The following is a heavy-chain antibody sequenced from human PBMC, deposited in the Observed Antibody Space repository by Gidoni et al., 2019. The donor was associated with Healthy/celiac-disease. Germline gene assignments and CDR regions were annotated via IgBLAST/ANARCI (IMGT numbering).Heavy chain of an antibody. Sequence: QVQLVQSGAEVRKPGASVKVSCKASGYTFTSYYMHWVRQAPGQGLEWMGIINPSGGSTSYAQKFQGRVTMTRDTSTSTVYMELSSLRSEDTAVYYCARDWPGSGSYYPHYFDYWGQGTLVTVSS. J-gene: IGHJ4*02. D-gene: IGHD1-26*01. CDR1: GYTFTSYY. CDR2: INPSGGST. V-gene: IGHV1-46*01. CDR3: ARDWPGSGSYYPHYFDY.